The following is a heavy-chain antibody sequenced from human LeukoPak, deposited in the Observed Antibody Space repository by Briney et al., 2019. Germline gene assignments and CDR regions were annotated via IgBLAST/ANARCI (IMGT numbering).Heavy chain of an antibody. CDR3: ARDPNY. D-gene: IGHD5-24*01. Sequence: GRSLRLSCAASGFTVSSNYMSWVRQAPGKGLEWASVIYSGGSTYYADSVKGRFTISRDNSKNTVYLQMNSLRAEDTAVYYCARDPNYWGQGTLVTVSS. V-gene: IGHV3-66*01. CDR1: GFTVSSNY. J-gene: IGHJ4*02. CDR2: IYSGGST.